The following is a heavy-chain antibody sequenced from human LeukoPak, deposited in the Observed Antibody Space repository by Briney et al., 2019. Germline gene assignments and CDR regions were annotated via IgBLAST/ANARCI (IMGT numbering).Heavy chain of an antibody. J-gene: IGHJ4*02. D-gene: IGHD1-26*01. CDR2: IKSKTDGGTT. V-gene: IGHV3-15*01. CDR1: GFTFSNAW. CDR3: THRVGATTLFDY. Sequence: PGGSLRLSCAASGFTFSNAWMSWVRQAPGKGLEWVGRIKSKTDGGTTDYAAPVKGRFTISRDDSKNTLYLPMNSLKTEDTAVYYCTHRVGATTLFDYWGQGTLVTVSS.